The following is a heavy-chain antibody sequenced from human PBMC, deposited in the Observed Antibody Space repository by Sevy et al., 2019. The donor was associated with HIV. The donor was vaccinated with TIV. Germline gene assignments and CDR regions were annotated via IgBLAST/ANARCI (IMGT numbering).Heavy chain of an antibody. J-gene: IGHJ6*02. Sequence: GGSLRLSCAASGFTFSRYWMSWVRQAPGKGLEWVANIKKDGSEKYYVDSVEGRFTISRDNAKNSLYLQMNSLRAEDTALYYCARDCSSTNCLWGLDVWGQGTTVTVSS. D-gene: IGHD2-2*01. CDR2: IKKDGSEK. CDR1: GFTFSRYW. CDR3: ARDCSSTNCLWGLDV. V-gene: IGHV3-7*03.